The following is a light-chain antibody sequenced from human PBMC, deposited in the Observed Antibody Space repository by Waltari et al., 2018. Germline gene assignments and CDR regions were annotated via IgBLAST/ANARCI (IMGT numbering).Light chain of an antibody. J-gene: IGKJ1*01. CDR1: HSLLYTSNNKNY. Sequence: DVVMTHSPDSLAVSVGERAPINCKSSHSLLYTSNNKNYLAWYQQKPGQPPKILIYWASIRESGVPDRFSGSGSGTDCTLTISGLQAEDVASYFCLQYLHTPRTFGQGTKVEIK. CDR3: LQYLHTPRT. CDR2: WAS. V-gene: IGKV4-1*01.